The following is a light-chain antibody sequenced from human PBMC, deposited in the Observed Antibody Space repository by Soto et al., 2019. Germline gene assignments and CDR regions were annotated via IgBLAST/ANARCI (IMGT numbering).Light chain of an antibody. CDR3: QQYNTKGT. V-gene: IGKV1-5*03. Sequence: DIQMTQSPTTLSASVRDRVTKAYRASRSISTRLAWYQQKPGKVPKVLIYKASSLESGVPARFSGSGSGTEFTLTISSLQPDDFATYYCQQYNTKGTFGQGTKVDIK. CDR2: KAS. CDR1: RSISTR. J-gene: IGKJ1*01.